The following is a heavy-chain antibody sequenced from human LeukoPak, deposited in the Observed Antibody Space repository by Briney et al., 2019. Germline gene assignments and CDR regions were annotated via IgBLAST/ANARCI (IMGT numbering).Heavy chain of an antibody. D-gene: IGHD3-9*01. J-gene: IGHJ4*02. CDR1: GFTFSHYA. V-gene: IGHV3-30-3*01. CDR2: ISYDGNNK. Sequence: PGGSLRLSCAASGFTFSHYAIYWVRQAPGKGLEWVAVISYDGNNKYYADSVKGRFTVSRDNSKNTLYLQMNSLRPEDTAVYYCARDSTDRYYDILTGYYPDYWGQGTLVTVSS. CDR3: ARDSTDRYYDILTGYYPDY.